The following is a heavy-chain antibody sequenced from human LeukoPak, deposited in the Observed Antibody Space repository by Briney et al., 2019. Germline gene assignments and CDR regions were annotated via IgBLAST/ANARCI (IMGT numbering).Heavy chain of an antibody. V-gene: IGHV3-7*01. J-gene: IGHJ3*02. CDR2: IKQDGSEK. CDR1: GFTFSSYW. D-gene: IGHD3-10*01. CDR3: ARECDTRFGEPVGAALDI. Sequence: GGSLRLSCAASGFTFSSYWMSWARQAPGKGLEWVANIKQDGSEKYYVDSVKGRFTISRDNAKNSLYLQMNSLRAEDTAVYYCARECDTRFGEPVGAALDIWGQGTMVTVSS.